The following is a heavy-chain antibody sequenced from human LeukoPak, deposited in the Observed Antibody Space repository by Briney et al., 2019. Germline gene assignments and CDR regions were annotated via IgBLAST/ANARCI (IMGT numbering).Heavy chain of an antibody. V-gene: IGHV4-31*03. D-gene: IGHD3-22*01. CDR3: ARGDDYYDSTPVDY. Sequence: SETLSLTCTVSGGSISSGGYYWSWIRQHPGKGLEWIGYIYYSGSTYYNPSLKSRVTISVDTSKNQFSLKLSSVTAADTAVYYCARGDDYYDSTPVDYWGQGTLVTVSS. CDR1: GGSISSGGYY. J-gene: IGHJ4*02. CDR2: IYYSGST.